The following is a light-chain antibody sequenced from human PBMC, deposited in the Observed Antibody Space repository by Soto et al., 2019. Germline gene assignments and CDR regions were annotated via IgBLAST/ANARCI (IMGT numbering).Light chain of an antibody. CDR2: DAS. CDR1: QSISDW. CDR3: QQYNSYPWT. V-gene: IGKV1-5*01. Sequence: DIQMTQSPSTLSASVGDRVTITCRASQSISDWLAWYQQKPGKAPKLLIYDASSLESVVPSRFSGSGSGTEFTLTLTSLQPDDFETYYCQQYNSYPWTFGQGTKVEIK. J-gene: IGKJ1*01.